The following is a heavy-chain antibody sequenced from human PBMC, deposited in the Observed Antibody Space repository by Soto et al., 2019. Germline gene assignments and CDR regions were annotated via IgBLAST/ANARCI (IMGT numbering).Heavy chain of an antibody. CDR3: ASPYCISTSCYDRYYYGMDV. CDR2: ISYDGSNK. J-gene: IGHJ6*02. D-gene: IGHD2-2*01. V-gene: IGHV3-30*03. Sequence: PGGSLRLSCAASGFTFSSYGMHWGRQAPGKGLGWVAVISYDGSNKYYADSVKGRFTISRDNSKNTLYLQMNSLRAEDTAVYYCASPYCISTSCYDRYYYGMDVWGQGTTVTVS. CDR1: GFTFSSYG.